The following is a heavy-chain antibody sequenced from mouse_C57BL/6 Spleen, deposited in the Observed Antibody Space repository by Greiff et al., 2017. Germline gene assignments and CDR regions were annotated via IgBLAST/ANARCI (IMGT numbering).Heavy chain of an antibody. CDR1: GYAFTNYL. V-gene: IGHV1-54*01. CDR3: ARCDYYGSSYGGFDY. J-gene: IGHJ2*01. Sequence: LMESGAELVRPGTSVKVSCKASGYAFTNYLIEWVKQRPGQGLEWIGVINPGSGGTNYNEKFKGKATLTADKSSSTAYMQLSSLTSEDSAVYFCARCDYYGSSYGGFDYWGQGTTLTVSS. D-gene: IGHD1-1*01. CDR2: INPGSGGT.